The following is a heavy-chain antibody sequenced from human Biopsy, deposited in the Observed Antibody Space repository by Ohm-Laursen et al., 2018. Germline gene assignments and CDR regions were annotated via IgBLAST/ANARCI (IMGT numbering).Heavy chain of an antibody. J-gene: IGHJ5*02. CDR2: INAKTGDT. CDR1: GYTFTGYH. V-gene: IGHV1-2*02. Sequence: ASVKVSCKASGYTFTGYHVHWVRQAPGQGLEWMGWINAKTGDTNYAQKFQGSVTMTRDTSSSTAYVDLSSLRSDDTAVYYCTRGGYYYDSLAYYYWFDPWGQGTLVTVSS. D-gene: IGHD3-22*01. CDR3: TRGGYYYDSLAYYYWFDP.